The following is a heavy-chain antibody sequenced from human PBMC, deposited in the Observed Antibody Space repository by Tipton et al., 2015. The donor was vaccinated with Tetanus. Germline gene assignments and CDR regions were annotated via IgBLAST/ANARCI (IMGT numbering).Heavy chain of an antibody. V-gene: IGHV4-59*11. CDR3: ARANNDYPKKGPFDY. J-gene: IGHJ4*02. D-gene: IGHD5-12*01. CDR2: VYHSGST. Sequence: TLSLTCAVSGGSFSGHYWSWIRQPPGKELEWVGYVYHSGSTNYHPSLKSRLTISVDTSKNQFSLSLRSVITADTAVYYCARANNDYPKKGPFDYWGQGILVTVSS. CDR1: GGSFSGHY.